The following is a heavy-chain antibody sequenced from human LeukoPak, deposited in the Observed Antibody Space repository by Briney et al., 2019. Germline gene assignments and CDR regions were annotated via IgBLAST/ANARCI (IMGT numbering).Heavy chain of an antibody. D-gene: IGHD1-26*01. J-gene: IGHJ3*02. CDR1: GFTFSSYA. Sequence: GRSLRLSCAASGFTFSSYAMHWVRQAPGKGLEWVAVISYDGSNKYYADSVKGRFTISRDNSKNTLYLQMNSLRAEDTAVYYCAREHPGKLGDAFDIWGQGTMVTVSS. V-gene: IGHV3-30-3*01. CDR3: AREHPGKLGDAFDI. CDR2: ISYDGSNK.